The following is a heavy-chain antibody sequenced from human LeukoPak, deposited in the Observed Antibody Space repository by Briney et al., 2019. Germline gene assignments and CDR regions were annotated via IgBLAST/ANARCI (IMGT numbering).Heavy chain of an antibody. CDR3: ARFALSSSLDY. J-gene: IGHJ4*02. CDR1: GYRLTNNW. V-gene: IGHV5-51*01. Sequence: GESLKISCKVSGYRLTNNWIGWVRQVPGKGLEWMGIIYPGYSDTRYSPSFQGQVTFSVDTSTSTVYLQWGSLKASDTAIYYCARFALSSSLDYWGQGTLVTVTP. CDR2: IYPGYSDT. D-gene: IGHD6-13*01.